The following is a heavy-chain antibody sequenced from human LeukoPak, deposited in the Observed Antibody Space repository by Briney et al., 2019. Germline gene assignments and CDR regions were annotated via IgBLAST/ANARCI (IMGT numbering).Heavy chain of an antibody. D-gene: IGHD4-11*01. V-gene: IGHV4-34*01. CDR3: VRSELNDYSRF. CDR2: INHSGST. J-gene: IGHJ4*02. Sequence: SETLSLTCAVYGGSFSSYYWSWIRQPPGKGLEWIGEINHSGSTNYNPSLKSRVTLSLDMSNNQFFLNLKSVTAADTAIYYCVRSELNDYSRFWGQGILVIVSS. CDR1: GGSFSSYY.